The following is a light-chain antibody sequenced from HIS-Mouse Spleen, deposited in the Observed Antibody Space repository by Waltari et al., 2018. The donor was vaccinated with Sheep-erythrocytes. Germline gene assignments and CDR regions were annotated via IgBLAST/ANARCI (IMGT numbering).Light chain of an antibody. CDR2: SNN. CDR3: AAWDDSLNGPV. V-gene: IGLV1-44*01. J-gene: IGLJ3*02. Sequence: QSVLTQPPSASETPGPRVTISCSGSSTTLRRTTDNWYLQLPGTAHQLLIYSNNQLPSGVPDRFSGSKSGTSASLAISGLQSEDEADYYCAAWDDSLNGPVFGGGTKLTVL. CDR1: STTLRRTT.